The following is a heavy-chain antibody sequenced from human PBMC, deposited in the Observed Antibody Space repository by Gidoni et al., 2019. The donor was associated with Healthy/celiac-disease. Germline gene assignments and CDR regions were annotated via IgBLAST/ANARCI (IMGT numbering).Heavy chain of an antibody. CDR3: ARPHGYDSSGKGVYFDY. CDR2: TYYSGST. Sequence: QLQLQESGPGLVTPSETLSLTCTVSGRPISSRRHYWGWIRQPPGKGLEWIGSTYYSGSTYYTPSLKSRVTISVDTSKNQFSLKRSSVTAADTAVYYCARPHGYDSSGKGVYFDYWGQGTLVTVSS. J-gene: IGHJ4*02. D-gene: IGHD3-22*01. V-gene: IGHV4-39*01. CDR1: GRPISSRRHY.